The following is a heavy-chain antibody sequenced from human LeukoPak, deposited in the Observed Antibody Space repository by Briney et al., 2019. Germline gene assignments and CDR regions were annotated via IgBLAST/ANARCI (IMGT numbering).Heavy chain of an antibody. J-gene: IGHJ4*02. CDR1: GFIFGNYA. Sequence: QPGGSLRLSCVGSGFIFGNYAMSWVRQAPGKGLEWVSVISGSGDNTYYADSVKGRFTISRDNSKNTLYLQMNSPRAEDTAVYYCAKDRSDNSSWYLGDYWGQGTLVTVSS. CDR3: AKDRSDNSSWYLGDY. V-gene: IGHV3-23*01. CDR2: ISGSGDNT. D-gene: IGHD6-19*01.